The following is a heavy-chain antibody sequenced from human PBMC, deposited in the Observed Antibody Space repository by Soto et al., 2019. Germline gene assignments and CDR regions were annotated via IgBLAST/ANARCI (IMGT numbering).Heavy chain of an antibody. J-gene: IGHJ5*02. D-gene: IGHD3-22*01. Sequence: SETLSLTCTVSGGSISSGGYYWSWIRQHPGKGLEWIGDIYHSGSTNYNPSLKSRVTISVDTSKNQFSLKLSSVTAADTAVYYCARRHYYDSSGYSNWFDPWGQGTLVTVSS. CDR1: GGSISSGGYY. CDR3: ARRHYYDSSGYSNWFDP. CDR2: IYHSGST. V-gene: IGHV4-31*03.